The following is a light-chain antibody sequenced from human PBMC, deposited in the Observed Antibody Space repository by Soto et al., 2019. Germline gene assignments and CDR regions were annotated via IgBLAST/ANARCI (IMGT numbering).Light chain of an antibody. CDR3: QQYSHWPPLT. Sequence: ETVMTQSPATLSVSPGGRATLSCRASQNIGNKLAWYQHKPGQAPRVLIYDTSTRAAGIPARFSGSGSETNFTLTIITLQSEDFAVYYCQQYSHWPPLTFGGGTKVEI. CDR2: DTS. J-gene: IGKJ4*01. CDR1: QNIGNK. V-gene: IGKV3-15*01.